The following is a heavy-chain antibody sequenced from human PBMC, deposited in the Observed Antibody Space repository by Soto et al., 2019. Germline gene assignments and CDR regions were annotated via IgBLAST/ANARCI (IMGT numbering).Heavy chain of an antibody. CDR2: ISWDSGSI. Sequence: SLRLSCAASGFTFDDYAMHWVRQAPGKGLEWVSGISWDSGSIGYADSVKGRFTISRDNAKNSLYLQMNSLRAEDTALYYCAKAPSYYDILTGYFDYWGQGTLVTVSS. D-gene: IGHD3-9*01. V-gene: IGHV3-9*01. CDR3: AKAPSYYDILTGYFDY. J-gene: IGHJ4*02. CDR1: GFTFDDYA.